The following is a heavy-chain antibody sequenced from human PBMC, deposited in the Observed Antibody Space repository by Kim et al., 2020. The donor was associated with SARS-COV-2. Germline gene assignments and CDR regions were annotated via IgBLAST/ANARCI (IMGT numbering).Heavy chain of an antibody. CDR2: IKCDGSEK. CDR1: GFTFSSSW. V-gene: IGHV3-7*03. Sequence: GGSLRLSCAASGFTFSSSWMHWVCQAPEKGLEWVADIKCDGSEKYYVDSVKGRLTISRDNAKNSLYLQVNSLRAEDMTVYYCVRGDGSNVLRFLEWAHVFGYWGQGTLVTVSS. CDR3: VRGDGSNVLRFLEWAHVFGY. J-gene: IGHJ4*02. D-gene: IGHD3-3*01.